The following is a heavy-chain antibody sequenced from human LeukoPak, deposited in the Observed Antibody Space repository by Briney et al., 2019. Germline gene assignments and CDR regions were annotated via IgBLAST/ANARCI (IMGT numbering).Heavy chain of an antibody. D-gene: IGHD6-6*01. Sequence: SVKVSCKASGGTFSSYAISWVRQAPGQGLEWMGGIIPIFGTANYAQKFQGRVTITTDESTSTAYMELSSLRSEDTAVYYCARGIAARRGHYYYYMDVWGKGTTVTVSS. CDR3: ARGIAARRGHYYYYMDV. V-gene: IGHV1-69*05. CDR1: GGTFSSYA. J-gene: IGHJ6*03. CDR2: IIPIFGTA.